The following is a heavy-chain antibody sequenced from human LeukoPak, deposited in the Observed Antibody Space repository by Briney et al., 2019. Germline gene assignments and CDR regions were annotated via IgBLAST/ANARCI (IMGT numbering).Heavy chain of an antibody. CDR2: IYSGGST. CDR1: GFTVSSNY. V-gene: IGHV3-66*01. Sequence: GGSLRLSCAASGFTVSSNYMSWVRQAPGKGLEWVSVIYSGGSTYYADSVKGRFTISRDNSKNTLYLQMNSLRAEDTAVYYCAITMVRGAGNYYWGQGTLVTVSS. CDR3: AITMVRGAGNYY. D-gene: IGHD3-10*01. J-gene: IGHJ4*02.